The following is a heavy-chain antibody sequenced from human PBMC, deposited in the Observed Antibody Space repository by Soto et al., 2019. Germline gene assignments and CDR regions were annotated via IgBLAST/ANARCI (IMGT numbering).Heavy chain of an antibody. Sequence: ASVKVSCKASGYTFTSHDINWVRQATGQGLEWMGWMNPNRGNTGYAQKLQGRVTMTRSTSISTAYMELSNLRSEDTAVYYCVRGYPYSSGPWGQGTLVTVSS. V-gene: IGHV1-8*01. D-gene: IGHD3-22*01. CDR1: GYTFTSHD. J-gene: IGHJ5*02. CDR3: VRGYPYSSGP. CDR2: MNPNRGNT.